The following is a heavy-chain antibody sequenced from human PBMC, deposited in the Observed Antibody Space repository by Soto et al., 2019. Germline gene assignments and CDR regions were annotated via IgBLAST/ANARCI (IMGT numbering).Heavy chain of an antibody. Sequence: PSETLSLTCSVSGGSISTYYWSWIRQPPGKGLEWIGYIYYTGSTNYNPSLKSRVTISVDTSKNQFSLNLTSVTAADTAVYYCARPYYDVPHGPSHYWGQGPLVTSPQ. D-gene: IGHD3-10*02. CDR2: IYYTGST. CDR3: ARPYYDVPHGPSHY. CDR1: GGSISTYY. J-gene: IGHJ4*02. V-gene: IGHV4-59*08.